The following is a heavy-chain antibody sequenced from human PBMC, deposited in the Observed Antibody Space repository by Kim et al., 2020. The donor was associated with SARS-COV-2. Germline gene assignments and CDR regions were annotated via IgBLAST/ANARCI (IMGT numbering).Heavy chain of an antibody. J-gene: IGHJ4*02. V-gene: IGHV3-7*01. CDR3: VRDFDF. Sequence: KEDSSAKYYVDSVKGSFFMSRDNAKNLLYLKMNSLTGDDTAVYYCVRDFDFWGQGVLVTVSS. CDR2: KEDSSAK.